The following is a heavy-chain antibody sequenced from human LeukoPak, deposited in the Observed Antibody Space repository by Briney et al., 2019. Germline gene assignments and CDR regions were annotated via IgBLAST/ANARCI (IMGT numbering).Heavy chain of an antibody. V-gene: IGHV3-48*01. Sequence: PGGSLRLSCAASGFTFSSYSMNWVRQAPGKGLEWVSYISSSSSTIYYADSVKGRFTISRDNSKNTLYLQMNSLRAEDTAVYCCSTDYYDSSGYYSRTIDYWGQGTLVTVSS. CDR2: ISSSSSTI. J-gene: IGHJ4*02. CDR3: STDYYDSSGYYSRTIDY. CDR1: GFTFSSYS. D-gene: IGHD3-22*01.